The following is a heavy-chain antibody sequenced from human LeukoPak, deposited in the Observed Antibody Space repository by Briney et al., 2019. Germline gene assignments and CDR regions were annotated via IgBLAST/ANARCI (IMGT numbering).Heavy chain of an antibody. J-gene: IGHJ3*02. Sequence: SETLSLTCTVSGGSISSYYWSWIRQPPGKGLEWIGYIYYSGSTNYNSSLKSRVTISVDTTKNQFSLMLRSVTAAETAVYYCASTPFSSSSSAVGAFDIWGQGTMVTVSS. CDR2: IYYSGST. CDR1: GGSISSYY. CDR3: ASTPFSSSSSAVGAFDI. D-gene: IGHD6-6*01. V-gene: IGHV4-59*01.